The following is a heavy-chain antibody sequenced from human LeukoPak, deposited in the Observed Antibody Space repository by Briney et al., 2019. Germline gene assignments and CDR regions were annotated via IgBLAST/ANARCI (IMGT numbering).Heavy chain of an antibody. V-gene: IGHV4-39*01. D-gene: IGHD1-26*01. CDR1: GGSISSSSYY. J-gene: IGHJ5*02. Sequence: SETLSLTCTVSGGSISSSSYYWGWIRQPPGQGLEWIGSIYYSGSTYYNPSLKSRVTISVDTSKNQFSLKLSSVTAADTAVYYCARLLIVGATTYGPVWFDPWGQGTLVTVSS. CDR3: ARLLIVGATTYGPVWFDP. CDR2: IYYSGST.